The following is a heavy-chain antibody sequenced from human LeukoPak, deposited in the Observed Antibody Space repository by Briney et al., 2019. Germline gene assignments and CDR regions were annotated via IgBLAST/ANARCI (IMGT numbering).Heavy chain of an antibody. D-gene: IGHD6-19*01. V-gene: IGHV1-69*04. CDR1: GGTFSSYA. J-gene: IGHJ3*02. Sequence: SVKVSCKASGGTFSSYAISWVRQAPGQGLEWMGRIIPIFGIANYAQKFQGRVTITADKSTSTAYMKLSSLRSEDTAVYYCARDSSSSGDAFDIWGQGTMVTVSS. CDR3: ARDSSSSGDAFDI. CDR2: IIPIFGIA.